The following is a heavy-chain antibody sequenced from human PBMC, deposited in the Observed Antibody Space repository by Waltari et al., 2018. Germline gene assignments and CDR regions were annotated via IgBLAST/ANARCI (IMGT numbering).Heavy chain of an antibody. CDR3: ATVTLPGSRLFFDY. Sequence: QVQLVQSGAEVKKPGSSVKVSCKASGGTFSSYALSWLRQPPGQGLEWMGGIIPIFGTANYAQKFQGRVTITADTSTDTAYMELSSLRSEDTAVYYCATVTLPGSRLFFDYWGQGTLVTVSS. CDR1: GGTFSSYA. V-gene: IGHV1-69*14. D-gene: IGHD4-17*01. J-gene: IGHJ4*02. CDR2: IIPIFGTA.